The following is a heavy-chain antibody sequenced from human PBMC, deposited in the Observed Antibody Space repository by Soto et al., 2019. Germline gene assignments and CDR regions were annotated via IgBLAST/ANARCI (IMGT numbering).Heavy chain of an antibody. Sequence: PSETVSLTCTASGDTISSSDYYWGWIRQPPGRGLEWIGNIFYSGTTYYNPSLKSRVTISVDTSRNQFSLKLSSVTAADTAVYYCARRTDYGDYSDAFDVWGHGSMVTVSS. CDR1: GDTISSSDYY. CDR2: IFYSGTT. J-gene: IGHJ3*01. CDR3: ARRTDYGDYSDAFDV. D-gene: IGHD4-17*01. V-gene: IGHV4-39*01.